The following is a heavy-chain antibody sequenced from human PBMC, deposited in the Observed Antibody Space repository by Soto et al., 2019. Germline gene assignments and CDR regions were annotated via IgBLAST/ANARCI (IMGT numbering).Heavy chain of an antibody. CDR1: GFTVSSNY. D-gene: IGHD3-10*01. CDR3: ARGSWSYYTGIDY. J-gene: IGHJ4*02. Sequence: EVQLVESGGGLVQPGGSLRLSCAASGFTVSSNYMSWVRQAPGKGLEWVSVIYSGGSTYYADSVKGRFTISRDNSKNTLYLQMNSLRAEDTAVYYCARGSWSYYTGIDYWGQGTLVTVSS. V-gene: IGHV3-66*01. CDR2: IYSGGST.